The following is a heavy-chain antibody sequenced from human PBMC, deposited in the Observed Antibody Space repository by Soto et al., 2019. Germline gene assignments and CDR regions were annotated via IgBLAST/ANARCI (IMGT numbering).Heavy chain of an antibody. Sequence: GGSLTLSCAVSGFICSSYDMSWVRQAPGKGLEWVSTILVGGSTHYEDSVKGRFTISRDTSKNTVYLQMNSLTAGDTAFYYCAKATATSGGAFEIYGQGTMVTVSS. D-gene: IGHD1-1*01. V-gene: IGHV3-23*01. CDR2: ILVGGST. CDR3: AKATATSGGAFEI. J-gene: IGHJ3*02. CDR1: GFICSSYD.